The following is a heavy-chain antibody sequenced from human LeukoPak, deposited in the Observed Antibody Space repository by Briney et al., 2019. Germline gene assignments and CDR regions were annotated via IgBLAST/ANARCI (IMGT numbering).Heavy chain of an antibody. Sequence: GGSLRLSCAASGFTFSSYEMNWVRQAPGKGLEWVSYISSSGSTIYYADSVKGRFTISRDNAKNSLYLQMNSLRAEDTAVYYCARGSRGGQWLAPFDYWGQGTLVTVSS. CDR1: GFTFSSYE. V-gene: IGHV3-48*03. CDR2: ISSSGSTI. J-gene: IGHJ4*02. D-gene: IGHD6-19*01. CDR3: ARGSRGGQWLAPFDY.